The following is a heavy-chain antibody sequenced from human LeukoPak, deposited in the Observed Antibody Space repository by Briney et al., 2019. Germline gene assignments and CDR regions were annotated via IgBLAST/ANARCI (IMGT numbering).Heavy chain of an antibody. V-gene: IGHV4-59*08. CDR1: GGSISSYY. J-gene: IGHJ4*02. CDR2: IYYSGST. D-gene: IGHD1-26*01. Sequence: SSETLSLTCTVSGGSISSYYWSWIRQPPGKGLEWIGYIYYSGSTYYNPSLKSRVTISVDTSKNQFSLKLSSVTAADTAVYYCARQGPELGATTFGYWGQGTLVTVSS. CDR3: ARQGPELGATTFGY.